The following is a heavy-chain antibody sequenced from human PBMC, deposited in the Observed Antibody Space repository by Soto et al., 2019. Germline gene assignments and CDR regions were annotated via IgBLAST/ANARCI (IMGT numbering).Heavy chain of an antibody. CDR3: ARDRVVVVAATRGYYFDY. Sequence: SGGGVVQPGRSLRLSCAASGFTFSSYAMHWVRQAPGKGLEWVAVISYDGSNKYYADSVKGRFTISRDNSKNTLYLQMNSLRAEDTAVYYCARDRVVVVAATRGYYFDYWGQGTLVTVSS. D-gene: IGHD2-15*01. CDR2: ISYDGSNK. CDR1: GFTFSSYA. V-gene: IGHV3-30-3*01. J-gene: IGHJ4*02.